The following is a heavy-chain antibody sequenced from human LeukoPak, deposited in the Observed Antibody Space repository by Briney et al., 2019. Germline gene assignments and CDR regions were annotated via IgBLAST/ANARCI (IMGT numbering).Heavy chain of an antibody. CDR3: ARGRGFICDY. J-gene: IGHJ4*02. V-gene: IGHV3-53*01. CDR2: INIAGDT. Sequence: GGSLRLFCAASGFVASTNYMSCFRQAPGKGLEWVSIINIAGDTYYADSVKGRFTISRDSSKNTLYLQMDSLRTEDTAVYYCARGRGFICDYWGQGTVVTVSS. D-gene: IGHD3-3*02. CDR1: GFVASTNY.